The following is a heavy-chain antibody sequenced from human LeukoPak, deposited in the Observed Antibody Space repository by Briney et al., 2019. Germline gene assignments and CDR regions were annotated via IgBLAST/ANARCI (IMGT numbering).Heavy chain of an antibody. CDR1: GFTFSSYG. CDR3: AKDGGSYYFDY. V-gene: IGHV3-30*18. J-gene: IGHJ4*02. CDR2: ISYDGSNK. D-gene: IGHD1-26*01. Sequence: AGGSLRLSCAASGFTFSSYGMHWVRQAPGKGLEWVAVISYDGSNKYYADSVKGRFTISRDNSKNTLYLQMNSLRAEDTAVYYCAKDGGSYYFDYWGQGTLVAVSS.